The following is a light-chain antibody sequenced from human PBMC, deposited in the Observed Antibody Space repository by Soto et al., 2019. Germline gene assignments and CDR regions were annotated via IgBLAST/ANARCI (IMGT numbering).Light chain of an antibody. CDR1: QSVLSSSNNENF. J-gene: IGKJ2*01. CDR2: WAS. Sequence: SQTVSLGERATINCKSSQSVLSSSNNENFLAWYQQKPGQPPKLLIYWASTRESGVPDRFSGSGSGTDFTLTISTLQAEDVAVYYCQQYYSAPYTFGQGTRLEIK. CDR3: QQYYSAPYT. V-gene: IGKV4-1*01.